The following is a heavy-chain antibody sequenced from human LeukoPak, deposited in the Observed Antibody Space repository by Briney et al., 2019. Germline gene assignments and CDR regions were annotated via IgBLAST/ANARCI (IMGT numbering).Heavy chain of an antibody. J-gene: IGHJ4*02. Sequence: GGSLRLSCAASGFTFSDYYMSWIRQAPGKGLEWVSYISSSGSTIYYADSVKGRFTISRDNAKNSLYLQMNSLRAEDTAVYYCARDGEPYYYDSSLGYWGQGTLVTVSS. D-gene: IGHD3-22*01. CDR1: GFTFSDYY. CDR2: ISSSGSTI. CDR3: ARDGEPYYYDSSLGY. V-gene: IGHV3-11*04.